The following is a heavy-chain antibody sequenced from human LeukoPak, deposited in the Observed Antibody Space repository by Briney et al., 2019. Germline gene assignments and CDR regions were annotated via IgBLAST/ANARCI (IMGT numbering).Heavy chain of an antibody. Sequence: GASVKVSCKASGYTFTSYDINWVRQAAGQGLEWMGWMNPNSGNTGYAQKFQGRVTITRNTSISTAYMELSSLRSEDTAVYYCARGTYYDFWSGYYGYYYYMDVWGKGTTVTVSS. J-gene: IGHJ6*03. D-gene: IGHD3-3*01. CDR2: MNPNSGNT. V-gene: IGHV1-8*03. CDR3: ARGTYYDFWSGYYGYYYYMDV. CDR1: GYTFTSYD.